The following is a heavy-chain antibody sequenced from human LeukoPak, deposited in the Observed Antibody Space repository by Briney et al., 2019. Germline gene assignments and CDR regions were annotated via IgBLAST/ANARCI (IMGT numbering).Heavy chain of an antibody. D-gene: IGHD1/OR15-1a*01. V-gene: IGHV3-13*01. J-gene: IGHJ6*04. CDR1: GFTFSNYD. CDR3: ESGKTYGPRALDV. Sequence: QAGGPLRLSCAASGFTFSNYDMPWLPQVAGKGLECVSRIGTSGDTNYSGSVKGRVSISRENSKNSLYLQMNNLETGDTARYYLESGKTYGPRALDVWGKGTTVIVSS. CDR2: IGTSGDT.